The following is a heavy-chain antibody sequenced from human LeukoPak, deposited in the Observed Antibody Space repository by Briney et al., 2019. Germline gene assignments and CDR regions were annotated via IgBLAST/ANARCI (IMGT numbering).Heavy chain of an antibody. Sequence: SETLSLTCTVSGGPISGSRTWGWVRQPPGKGLEWIGNIHYDGRTASNPSLKSRVTISLDTSTNQVSLKVNSVTATDTALYYCARVVTAAGLDLWGQGILVSISS. CDR3: ARVVTAAGLDL. CDR1: GGPISGSRT. CDR2: IHYDGRT. V-gene: IGHV4-39*07. D-gene: IGHD6-25*01. J-gene: IGHJ5*02.